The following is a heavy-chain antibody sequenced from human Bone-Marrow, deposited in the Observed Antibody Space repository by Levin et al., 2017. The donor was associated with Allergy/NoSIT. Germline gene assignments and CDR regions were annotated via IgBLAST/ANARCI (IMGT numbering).Heavy chain of an antibody. Sequence: ESLKISCTVSDGSITNNDYNWGWVRQPSMKGLEWVGSVYHDGSSYSNPSLKSRLAMSVDTSRNQFSLKLSSVTAADTAVYYCARHIPKLQYFDWLLTYFDYWGRGTLVTVSS. CDR1: DGSITNNDYN. CDR2: VYHDGSS. V-gene: IGHV4-39*01. J-gene: IGHJ4*02. D-gene: IGHD3-9*01. CDR3: ARHIPKLQYFDWLLTYFDY.